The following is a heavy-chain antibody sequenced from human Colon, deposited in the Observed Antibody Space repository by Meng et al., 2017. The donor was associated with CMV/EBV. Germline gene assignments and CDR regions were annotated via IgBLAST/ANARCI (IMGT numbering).Heavy chain of an antibody. CDR2: IYGDGVT. CDR3: HGFGDNSY. CDR1: GFTFSSYA. Sequence: GESLKISCATSGFTFSSYAMSWVRQAPGKGLEWVSVIYGDGVTYYTDSLKGRLTISRDSSTNTVYLQMNSLRVDDTAVYYCHGFGDNSYWGQGTLVTVSS. J-gene: IGHJ4*02. V-gene: IGHV3-23*03. D-gene: IGHD3-3*01.